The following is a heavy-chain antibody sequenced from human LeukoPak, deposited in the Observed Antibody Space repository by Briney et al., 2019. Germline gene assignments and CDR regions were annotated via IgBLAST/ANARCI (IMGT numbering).Heavy chain of an antibody. J-gene: IGHJ4*02. CDR1: GGSFSGYY. CDR3: ARPLRFLEAFDY. Sequence: PSETPSLTCAVYGGSFSGYYWSWIRQPPGKGLEWIGEINHSGSTNYNPSLKSRVTISVDTSKNQFSLKLSSVTAADTAVYYCARPLRFLEAFDYWGQGTLVTVSS. D-gene: IGHD3-3*01. V-gene: IGHV4-34*01. CDR2: INHSGST.